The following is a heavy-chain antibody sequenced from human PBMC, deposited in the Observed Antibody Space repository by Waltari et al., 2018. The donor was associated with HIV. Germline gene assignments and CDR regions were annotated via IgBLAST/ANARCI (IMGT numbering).Heavy chain of an antibody. CDR3: AKVREKQLWLRNWDFDL. Sequence: EVKLVESGGGLVQHGGSVRLSCGASGLTFSLYALTLARQSPGKGLEWISYISSSGSSIYYADSVKGRFTISRDNGKKSLYLQMNILRAEDTAVYYCAKVREKQLWLRNWDFDLWGRGTLVTVSS. D-gene: IGHD5-18*01. CDR2: ISSSGSSI. CDR1: GLTFSLYA. J-gene: IGHJ2*01. V-gene: IGHV3-48*03.